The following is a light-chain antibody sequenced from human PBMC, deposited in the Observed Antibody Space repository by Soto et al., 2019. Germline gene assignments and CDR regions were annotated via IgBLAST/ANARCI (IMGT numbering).Light chain of an antibody. J-gene: IGKJ1*01. V-gene: IGKV1-5*03. Sequence: DIQMTQSPSTLSGSVGDRVTITCRASQTISSWLAWYQQKPGKAPKPLIYKASTLKSGVPSRFTGDGFGTEVTLTISNLQPDDFASYYCQQYNSHPWTFGQGTRWIS. CDR2: KAS. CDR3: QQYNSHPWT. CDR1: QTISSW.